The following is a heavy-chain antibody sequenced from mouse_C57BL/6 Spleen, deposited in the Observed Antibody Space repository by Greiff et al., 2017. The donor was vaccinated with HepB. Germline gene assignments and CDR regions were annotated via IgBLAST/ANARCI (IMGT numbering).Heavy chain of an antibody. Sequence: QVHVKQPGAELVKPGASVKMSCKASGYTFTSYWITWVKQRPGQGLEWMGDIYPGSGSTNYNEKFKSKATLTVDTSSSTAYMQLSSLTSEDSAVYYCARSRELYAMDYWGQGTSVTVSS. CDR3: ARSRELYAMDY. CDR1: GYTFTSYW. CDR2: IYPGSGST. J-gene: IGHJ4*01. V-gene: IGHV1-55*01.